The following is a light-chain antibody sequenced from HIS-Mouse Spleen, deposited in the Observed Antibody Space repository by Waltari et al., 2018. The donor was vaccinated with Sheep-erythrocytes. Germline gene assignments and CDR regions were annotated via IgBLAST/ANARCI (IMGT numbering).Light chain of an antibody. J-gene: IGLJ2*01. Sequence: SYELTQPPSVSVSPGQTARITCPGHALPKQYAHRYQQKPGQAPVLVIYKDSERPSGIPERFSGSSSGTTVTLTISGVQAEDEADYYCQSADSSGTYRVFGGGTKLTVL. CDR2: KDS. CDR1: ALPKQY. CDR3: QSADSSGTYRV. V-gene: IGLV3-25*03.